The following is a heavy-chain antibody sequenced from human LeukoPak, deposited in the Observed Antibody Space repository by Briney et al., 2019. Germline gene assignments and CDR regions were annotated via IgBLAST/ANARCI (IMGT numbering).Heavy chain of an antibody. CDR1: GFTFSSYA. D-gene: IGHD3-22*01. CDR3: AKDSSGYYDSSGYYDY. Sequence: GGSLRLSCAASGFTFSSYAMSWVRQAPGKGLEWVSAISGSGGSTYYADSVKGRFTISRDNSKNTLYLQMNSLRAEDTAVYYCAKDSSGYYDSSGYYDYWGQGTLVTVSS. V-gene: IGHV3-23*01. J-gene: IGHJ4*02. CDR2: ISGSGGST.